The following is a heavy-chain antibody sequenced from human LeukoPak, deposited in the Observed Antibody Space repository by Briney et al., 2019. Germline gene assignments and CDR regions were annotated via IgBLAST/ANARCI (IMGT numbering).Heavy chain of an antibody. CDR1: GFTFSTYN. CDR2: ISSSGSYE. CDR3: ARTEDGSSWNFDY. J-gene: IGHJ4*02. D-gene: IGHD6-13*01. Sequence: GRSLRLSCAASGFTFSTYNMNWARQAPGKGLEWVSSISSSGSYEYYADSVKGRFTISRDNAKNSLYLQMNSLRAEDTALYYCARTEDGSSWNFDYWGQGTLVTVSS. V-gene: IGHV3-21*01.